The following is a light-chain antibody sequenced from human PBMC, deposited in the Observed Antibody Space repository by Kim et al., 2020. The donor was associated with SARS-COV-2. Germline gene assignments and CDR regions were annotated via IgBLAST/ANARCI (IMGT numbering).Light chain of an antibody. CDR3: QHGSDWPNT. Sequence: SMSPRDSVTPSGTDSASVNSNLGCYQPNPAPAPRIIVYDATNRATGIPARFSGSGSGTDFTITIPSLEPEDVAVCYWQHGSDWPNTFGQGTKLEI. CDR1: ASVNSN. CDR2: DAT. J-gene: IGKJ2*01. V-gene: IGKV3-11*01.